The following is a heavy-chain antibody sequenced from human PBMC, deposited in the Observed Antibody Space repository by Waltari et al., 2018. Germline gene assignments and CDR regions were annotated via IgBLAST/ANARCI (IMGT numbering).Heavy chain of an antibody. CDR1: GGSISSYY. D-gene: IGHD2-2*01. J-gene: IGHJ4*02. CDR3: ARGGEGYCSSTSCYHFEY. V-gene: IGHV4-4*07. CDR2: IYTSGST. Sequence: QVQLQESGPGLVKPSETLSLTCTVSGGSISSYYWSWIRQPAGKGLEWIGRIYTSGSTNSNPSLKSRVTMSIDTSKNQFSLKLSSVTAADTAVYYCARGGEGYCSSTSCYHFEYWGQGTLVTVSS.